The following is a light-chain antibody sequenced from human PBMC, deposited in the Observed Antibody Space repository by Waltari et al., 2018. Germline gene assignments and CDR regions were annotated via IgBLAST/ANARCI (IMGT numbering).Light chain of an antibody. J-gene: IGKJ5*01. V-gene: IGKV4-1*01. CDR1: QNLLYNSNNKNF. CDR3: QQYYSTPIT. Sequence: DIVMTQSPDSLAMSLGERATISCKSSQNLLYNSNNKNFLTWYQQKPGQPPKLLIYWASTRESGVPYRFSGSGSGTDFTLTINSLQAEDVAVYYCQQYYSTPITFGQGTRLEIK. CDR2: WAS.